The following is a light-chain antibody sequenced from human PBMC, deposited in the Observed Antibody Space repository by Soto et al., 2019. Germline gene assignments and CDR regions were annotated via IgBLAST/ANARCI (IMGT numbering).Light chain of an antibody. CDR1: QDISNS. CDR2: EAS. Sequence: DIQMTQSPSSLSTSVGVRVTITCQASQDISNSLNWYQQKPGKAPNLLIYEASKLQTGVPSRFSGGGSGTHFTFTISNLQPEDIATYYCQHYDNLPRYTFGLGTKLEIK. V-gene: IGKV1-33*01. CDR3: QHYDNLPRYT. J-gene: IGKJ2*01.